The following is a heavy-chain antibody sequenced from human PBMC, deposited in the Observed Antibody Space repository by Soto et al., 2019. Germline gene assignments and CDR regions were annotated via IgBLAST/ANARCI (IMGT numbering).Heavy chain of an antibody. J-gene: IGHJ4*02. D-gene: IGHD3-10*01. CDR1: GFTFSSYA. CDR2: ISGSGDST. CDR3: AKRSSGSHFDY. Sequence: GGSLRLSCAASGFTFSSYAMSWVRQAPGKGLEWVSVISGSGDSTYYADSVKGRFTISRDNSKNTLYLHMNSLRAEDTAVYYCAKRSSGSHFDYRAQRTPVTVSS. V-gene: IGHV3-23*01.